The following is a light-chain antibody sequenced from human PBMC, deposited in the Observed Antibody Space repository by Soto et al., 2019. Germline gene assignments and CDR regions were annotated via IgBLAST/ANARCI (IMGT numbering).Light chain of an antibody. V-gene: IGLV1-51*01. CDR1: SSNLGNNY. J-gene: IGLJ1*01. Sequence: QSVLTQPPSVSAAPGQKVTVSCSGSSSNLGNNYVSWYQHLPGTAPKLLIYANDKRPSGIPDRFSGSKSGTSATLVITGLQTGDEADYYCGTWDNRRRAVYVFGTGTKVTVL. CDR2: AND. CDR3: GTWDNRRRAVYV.